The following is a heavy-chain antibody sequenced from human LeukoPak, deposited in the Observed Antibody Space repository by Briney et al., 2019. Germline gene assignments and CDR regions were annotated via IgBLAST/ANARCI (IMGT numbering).Heavy chain of an antibody. CDR3: ARVGDDYGGFDI. V-gene: IGHV1-69*05. CDR2: IIPIFGTA. D-gene: IGHD4-23*01. J-gene: IGHJ3*02. Sequence: SVKVSCKASGGTFSSYAISWVRQAPGQGLEWMGGIIPIFGTANYAQKFQGRVTIATDESTSTAYMELSSLRSEDTAVYYCARVGDDYGGFDIWGQGTMVTVSS. CDR1: GGTFSSYA.